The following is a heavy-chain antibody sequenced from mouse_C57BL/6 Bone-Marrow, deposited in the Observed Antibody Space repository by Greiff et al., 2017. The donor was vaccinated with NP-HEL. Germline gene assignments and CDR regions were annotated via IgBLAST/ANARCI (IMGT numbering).Heavy chain of an antibody. CDR1: GFTFSDYY. Sequence: EVQVVESEGGLVQPGSSMKLSCTASGFTFSDYYMAWVRQVPEKGLEWVAHINYDGSSTYYLDSLKSRFIISRDNAKNILYLQMSSLKSEDTATYYCAREVGNPYFDYWGQGTTLTVSS. CDR2: INYDGSST. CDR3: AREVGNPYFDY. J-gene: IGHJ2*01. D-gene: IGHD2-1*01. V-gene: IGHV5-16*01.